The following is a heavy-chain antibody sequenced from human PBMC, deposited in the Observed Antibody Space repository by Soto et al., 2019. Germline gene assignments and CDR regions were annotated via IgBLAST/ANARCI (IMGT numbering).Heavy chain of an antibody. V-gene: IGHV3-30*18. CDR1: GFTFSSYG. CDR3: AKDLSSWPMNLDY. D-gene: IGHD6-13*01. Sequence: GGSLRLSCAASGFTFSSYGMHWVRQAPGKGLEWVAVISYDGSNKYYADSVKGRFTISRDNSKNTLYLQMNSLRAEDTAVYYCAKDLSSWPMNLDYWGQGTLVTVSS. CDR2: ISYDGSNK. J-gene: IGHJ4*02.